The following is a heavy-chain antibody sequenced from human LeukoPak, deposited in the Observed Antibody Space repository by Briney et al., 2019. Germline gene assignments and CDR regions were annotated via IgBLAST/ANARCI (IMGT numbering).Heavy chain of an antibody. CDR1: GYTLTELS. CDR2: FDPEDGET. D-gene: IGHD3-10*01. J-gene: IGHJ6*03. V-gene: IGHV1-24*01. Sequence: ASVKVSCKVSGYTLTELSMHWVRQAPGKGLEWMGGFDPEDGETIYAQKFQGRVTMTEDTSTDTAYMELSSLRSEDTAVYYCATDPPSGRPLGSYYYYMDVWGKGTTVTISS. CDR3: ATDPPSGRPLGSYYYYMDV.